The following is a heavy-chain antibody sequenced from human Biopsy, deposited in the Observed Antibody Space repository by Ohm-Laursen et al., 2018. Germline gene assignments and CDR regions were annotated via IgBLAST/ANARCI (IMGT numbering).Heavy chain of an antibody. J-gene: IGHJ3*01. CDR3: ASVVLGPTNDAFDL. CDR1: GGDINNYY. CDR2: IYPGGST. V-gene: IGHV4-4*07. D-gene: IGHD3-22*01. Sequence: SEILSLTCNVSGGDINNYYWSWIRQPAGKGLEWIGRIYPGGSTNYNPSLKSRVTMSVDTSKKQFSLRLRSVTAADTAMYYCASVVLGPTNDAFDLWGQGTMVVVSS.